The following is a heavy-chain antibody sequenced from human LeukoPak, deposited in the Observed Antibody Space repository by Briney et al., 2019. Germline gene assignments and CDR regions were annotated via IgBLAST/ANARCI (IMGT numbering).Heavy chain of an antibody. D-gene: IGHD2-2*01. CDR2: IYYSGT. V-gene: IGHV4-39*01. CDR1: GVSISSDGYY. CDR3: ARIGGSRVFGDY. J-gene: IGHJ4*02. Sequence: PETLSLTCTFSGVSISSDGYYWGWVRQPPGKGLEWIGTIYYSGTYYNPSLKSRVTVSVDTSKNQFSLKLSSVTAADTAVYYCARIGGSRVFGDYWGQGILVTVSS.